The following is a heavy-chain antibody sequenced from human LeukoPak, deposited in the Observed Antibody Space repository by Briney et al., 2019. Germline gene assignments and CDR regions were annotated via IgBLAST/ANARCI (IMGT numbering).Heavy chain of an antibody. J-gene: IGHJ4*02. Sequence: SETLSLTCTVSGGSISSSSYYWGWIRQPPGKGLEWIGSIYYSGSTYYNPSLKSRVTISVDTSKNQFSLKLSSVTAADTTVYYCAGPYCSSTSCAVYFDYWGQGTLVTASS. CDR1: GGSISSSSYY. CDR3: AGPYCSSTSCAVYFDY. V-gene: IGHV4-39*01. D-gene: IGHD2-2*01. CDR2: IYYSGST.